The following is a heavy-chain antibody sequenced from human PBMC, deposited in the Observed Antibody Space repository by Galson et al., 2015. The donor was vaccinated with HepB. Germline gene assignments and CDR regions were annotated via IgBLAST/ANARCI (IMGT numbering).Heavy chain of an antibody. V-gene: IGHV1-69*01. CDR2: IIPIFGTA. D-gene: IGHD3-10*01. CDR3: ARTPLDGSGYYYIVENYYYYGMDV. CDR1: FSSYA. J-gene: IGHJ6*02. Sequence: FSSYAISWVRQAPGQGLEWMVGIIPIFGTANYAQKFQGRVTITADESTSTAYMELSSLRSEDTAVYYCARTPLDGSGYYYIVENYYYYGMDVWGQGTTVTVSS.